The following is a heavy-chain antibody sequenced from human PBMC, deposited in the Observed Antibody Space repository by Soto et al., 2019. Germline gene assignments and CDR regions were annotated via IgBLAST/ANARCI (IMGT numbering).Heavy chain of an antibody. CDR2: IYYSGSP. CDR1: GGSISSYY. CDR3: ARGRGDTAMAWYY. D-gene: IGHD5-18*01. J-gene: IGHJ4*02. V-gene: IGHV4-59*01. Sequence: QVQLQESGPGLVKPSETLSLTCTVSGGSISSYYWSWIRQPPGKGLEWIGYIYYSGSPKSNPTLKRRVTITVDKSKNQFSLKLNSVTAADTAAYYCARGRGDTAMAWYYWGQGTLVTVSS.